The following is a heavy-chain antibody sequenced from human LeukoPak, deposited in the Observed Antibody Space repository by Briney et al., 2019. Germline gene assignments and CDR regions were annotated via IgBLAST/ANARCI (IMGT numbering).Heavy chain of an antibody. CDR3: ARRVLGAVGYFDY. J-gene: IGHJ4*02. Sequence: PGGSLRLSCAASGFIFTTYAMGWVRQLPGKGLEWVSSVSSSGSGTYYTSSVKGRFTISRDNSKNTLYLQVNSLRVEDTAVYYCARRVLGAVGYFDYWGQGALVTVSS. CDR2: VSSSGSGT. CDR1: GFIFTTYA. D-gene: IGHD4-23*01. V-gene: IGHV3-23*05.